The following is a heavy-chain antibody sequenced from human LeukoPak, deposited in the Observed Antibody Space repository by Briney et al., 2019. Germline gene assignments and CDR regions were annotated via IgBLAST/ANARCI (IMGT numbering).Heavy chain of an antibody. CDR2: ISWNSGSI. D-gene: IGHD6-13*01. V-gene: IGHV3-9*01. CDR3: AKDTGYSSSGEYFDY. Sequence: PGGSLRLSCAASGFTFDDYAMHWVRQAPGKGLEWVSGISWNSGSIGYTDSVKGRFTISRDNAKNSLYLQMNSLRAEDTALYYCAKDTGYSSSGEYFDYWGQGTLVTVSS. CDR1: GFTFDDYA. J-gene: IGHJ4*02.